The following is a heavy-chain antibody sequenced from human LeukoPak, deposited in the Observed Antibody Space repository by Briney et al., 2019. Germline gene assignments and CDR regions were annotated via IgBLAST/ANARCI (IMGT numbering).Heavy chain of an antibody. Sequence: ASVKVSCKASGYTFTGYYMHWVRQAPGQGLEWMGWINPNSGGTNYAQKFQGRVTMTRDTSISTAYMELSRLRSDDTAVYYCARGTTVTTCPLRYWGQGTLVTVSS. V-gene: IGHV1-2*02. CDR2: INPNSGGT. J-gene: IGHJ4*02. D-gene: IGHD4-11*01. CDR3: ARGTTVTTCPLRY. CDR1: GYTFTGYY.